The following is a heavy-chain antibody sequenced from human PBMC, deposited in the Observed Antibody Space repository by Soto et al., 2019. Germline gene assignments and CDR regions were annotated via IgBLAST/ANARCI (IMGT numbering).Heavy chain of an antibody. CDR2: FDPEDGET. V-gene: IGHV1-24*01. D-gene: IGHD2-15*01. CDR1: GYTLTELS. Sequence: ASVKVSCKVSGYTLTELSMHWVRQAPGKGLEWMGGFDPEDGETIYAQEFQGRVTMTEDTSTDTAYMELSSLRSEDTAVYYCATCQISGTGYWFDPWGRGTLVTVSS. J-gene: IGHJ5*02. CDR3: ATCQISGTGYWFDP.